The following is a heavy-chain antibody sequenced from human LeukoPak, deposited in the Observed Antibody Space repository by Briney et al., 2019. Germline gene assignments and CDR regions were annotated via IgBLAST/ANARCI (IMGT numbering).Heavy chain of an antibody. J-gene: IGHJ6*03. CDR1: GGSIGTYY. D-gene: IGHD3-16*02. Sequence: PSETLSLTCTVSGGSIGTYYWSWIRQSPGKGLEWIGYIYVTGSTRYNPYLQSRVTFSVDTSRNQFFLKMSSVTAADTAVYYCARHIGGGIEDMDVWGKGTKVTVSS. CDR2: IYVTGST. CDR3: ARHIGGGIEDMDV. V-gene: IGHV4-59*08.